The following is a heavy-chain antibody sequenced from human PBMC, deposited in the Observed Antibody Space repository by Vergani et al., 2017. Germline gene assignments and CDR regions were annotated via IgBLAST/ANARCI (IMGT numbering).Heavy chain of an antibody. CDR2: IYHSGST. CDR1: GGSISSGYY. V-gene: IGHV4-38-2*02. D-gene: IGHD6-13*01. J-gene: IGHJ1*01. Sequence: QVQLQESGPGLVKPSETLSLTCTVSGGSISSGYYWGWIRQPPGKGLEWIGSIYHSGSTYYNPSLKSRVTISVDTSKNQFSLKLSSVTAADTAVYYCARIPIAAAGTVYFQHWGQGTLVTVSS. CDR3: ARIPIAAAGTVYFQH.